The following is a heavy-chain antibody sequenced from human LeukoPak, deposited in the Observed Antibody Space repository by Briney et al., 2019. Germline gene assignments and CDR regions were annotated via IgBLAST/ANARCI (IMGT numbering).Heavy chain of an antibody. CDR3: AKAPIVATIKDYFDY. J-gene: IGHJ4*02. Sequence: GGSLRLSCAVSGFTFSSYAMSWVRQAPGKGLEWVSAISCSGGSTYYADSVKGRFNISRDNSKNTLYLQMNSLRAEDTAVYYCAKAPIVATIKDYFDYWGQGTLVTVSS. CDR1: GFTFSSYA. D-gene: IGHD5-12*01. V-gene: IGHV3-23*01. CDR2: ISCSGGST.